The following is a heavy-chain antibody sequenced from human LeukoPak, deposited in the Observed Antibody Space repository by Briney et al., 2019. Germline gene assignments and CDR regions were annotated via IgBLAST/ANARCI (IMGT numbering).Heavy chain of an antibody. CDR1: GGTFSSYA. CDR3: ARGEGSGSVIDY. CDR2: IIPIFGTA. Sequence: SVKVSCKASGGTFSSYAISWVRQAPGQGLEWMGGIIPIFGTANYAQKFQGRVTITTDESTSTAYMELSSLRSDDTAVYYCARGEGSGSVIDYWGQGTLVTVSS. J-gene: IGHJ4*02. V-gene: IGHV1-69*05. D-gene: IGHD1-26*01.